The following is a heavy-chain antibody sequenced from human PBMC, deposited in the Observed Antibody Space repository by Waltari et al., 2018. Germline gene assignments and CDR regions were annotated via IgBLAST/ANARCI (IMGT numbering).Heavy chain of an antibody. J-gene: IGHJ5*02. CDR2: INHRRRT. CDR1: RGSFSVYY. D-gene: IGHD2-15*01. Sequence: QVPLQQWGAGLLKPSETLSLTCAGYRGSFSVYYWRWIRQPPGNGLEWSGEINHRRRTNDNTSHERRVTVAVDTSKNKFSLTPSSGAATVTSVYSCAEWAATGRGWFDPWGQGTMVTVSS. V-gene: IGHV4-34*01. CDR3: AEWAATGRGWFDP.